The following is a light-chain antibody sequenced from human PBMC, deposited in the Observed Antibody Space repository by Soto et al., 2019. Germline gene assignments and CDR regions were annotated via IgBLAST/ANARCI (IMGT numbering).Light chain of an antibody. CDR2: DVS. V-gene: IGLV2-8*01. CDR1: SSDVGRYNS. Sequence: QPVLTQPPSASGSPGQSVTVSCTGTSSDVGRYNSVSWYQQHPGTAPKLMIYDVSKRPSGVPGRFSGSKSGNTASLTVSGLQAEDEADYYCSSYAGSNKLVFGGGTKVTVL. CDR3: SSYAGSNKLV. J-gene: IGLJ2*01.